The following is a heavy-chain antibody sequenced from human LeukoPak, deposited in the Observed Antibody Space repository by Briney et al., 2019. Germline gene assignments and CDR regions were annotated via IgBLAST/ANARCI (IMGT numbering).Heavy chain of an antibody. V-gene: IGHV4-30-4*01. Sequence: PSQTLSLTCTVSGGSISSGDYYWSWIHQPPGKGLEWIGYIYYSGSTYYNPSLKSRITISVDTSKKQFSLKLSSVTAADTAVYYCAREDRLEDAFDIWGQGTMLTVSS. CDR1: GGSISSGDYY. CDR3: AREDRLEDAFDI. D-gene: IGHD5-12*01. J-gene: IGHJ3*02. CDR2: IYYSGST.